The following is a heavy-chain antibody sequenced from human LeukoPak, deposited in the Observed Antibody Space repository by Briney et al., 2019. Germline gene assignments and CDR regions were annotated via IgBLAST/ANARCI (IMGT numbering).Heavy chain of an antibody. Sequence: PSETLSLTCTVSGGSISSYYWSWIRQPPGKGLEWIGYIYYSGSTNYNPSLKSRVTISVDTSKSQFSLKLSSVTAADTAVYYCAGYYYGSGSYRDYWGQGTLVTVSS. CDR3: AGYYYGSGSYRDY. V-gene: IGHV4-59*01. J-gene: IGHJ4*02. CDR1: GGSISSYY. D-gene: IGHD3-10*01. CDR2: IYYSGST.